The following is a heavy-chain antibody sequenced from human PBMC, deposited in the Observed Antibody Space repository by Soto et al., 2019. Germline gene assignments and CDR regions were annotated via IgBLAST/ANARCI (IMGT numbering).Heavy chain of an antibody. D-gene: IGHD6-13*01. J-gene: IGHJ5*02. CDR3: ARVNKGEGAADKNWGFDP. V-gene: IGHV3-48*02. CDR1: GFTFSNYS. Sequence: EEQLVESGGGLVQPGGSLRLSCTASGFTFSNYSMNWVRQAPGKGLEWVSFISSGSYSVDYADSVEGRFTISRDNAKNSLFLQMNSLRDEDTAMYYCARVNKGEGAADKNWGFDPWGQGTLVTVSS. CDR2: ISSGSYSV.